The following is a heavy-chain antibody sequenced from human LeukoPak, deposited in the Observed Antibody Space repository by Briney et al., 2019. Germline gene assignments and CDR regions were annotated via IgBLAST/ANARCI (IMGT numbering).Heavy chain of an antibody. D-gene: IGHD5-12*01. V-gene: IGHV3-23*01. CDR3: AKHGGYDLGPYYYYYMDV. CDR1: GFTFSSYA. CDR2: ISGSGGST. J-gene: IGHJ6*03. Sequence: GSLRLSCAASGFTFSSYAMSWVRQAPGKGLEWVSAISGSGGSTYYADSVKGRFTISRDNSKNTLYLQMNSLRAEDTAVYYCAKHGGYDLGPYYYYYMDVWGEGTTVTVSS.